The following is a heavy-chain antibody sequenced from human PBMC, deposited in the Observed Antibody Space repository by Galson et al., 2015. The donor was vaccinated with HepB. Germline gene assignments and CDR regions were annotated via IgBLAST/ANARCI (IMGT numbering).Heavy chain of an antibody. V-gene: IGHV1-69*13. D-gene: IGHD6-25*01. CDR3: ARDRDAALKIDGVAGYYGMDV. Sequence: SVKVSCKASGGTFSRNAISWVRQAPGQGFEWMGGIIPMFGTANYAEKFQGRVTITADESSSTAYMELSSLRFEDTAVYFCARDRDAALKIDGVAGYYGMDVWGHGTTVTVSS. CDR1: GGTFSRNA. J-gene: IGHJ6*02. CDR2: IIPMFGTA.